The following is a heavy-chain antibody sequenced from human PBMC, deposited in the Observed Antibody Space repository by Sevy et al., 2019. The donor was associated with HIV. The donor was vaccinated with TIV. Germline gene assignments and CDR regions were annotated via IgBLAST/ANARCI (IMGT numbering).Heavy chain of an antibody. Sequence: ASVKVSCKVSGYSLTKLSINWVRQAPGKGLEWMGHFDPQHDETIYAERFQGRVTITADTSIDTGYMELSRLTSEDTAVYYCATVVLRYLIGSSSYQGDWFDPWGQGTLVTVSS. V-gene: IGHV1-24*01. CDR1: GYSLTKLS. J-gene: IGHJ5*02. CDR3: ATVVLRYLIGSSSYQGDWFDP. D-gene: IGHD3-9*01. CDR2: FDPQHDET.